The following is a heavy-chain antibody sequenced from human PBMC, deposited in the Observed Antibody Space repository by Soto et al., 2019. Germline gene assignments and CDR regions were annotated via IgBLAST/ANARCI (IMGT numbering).Heavy chain of an antibody. V-gene: IGHV3-23*01. Sequence: PGGSLRLSCAASGLTFSSYAMSWVRQAPGKGLEWVSAISGSVVSTYYADSVKGRFTISRDNSKKTLYLQMNSLRAEDTAVYYCAKGSSSGWAYYYYGMDVWGQGTTVTVSS. D-gene: IGHD3-22*01. CDR3: AKGSSSGWAYYYYGMDV. CDR2: ISGSVVST. CDR1: GLTFSSYA. J-gene: IGHJ6*02.